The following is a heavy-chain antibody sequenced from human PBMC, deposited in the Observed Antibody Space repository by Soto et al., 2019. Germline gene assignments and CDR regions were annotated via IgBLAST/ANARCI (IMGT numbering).Heavy chain of an antibody. V-gene: IGHV3-30*18. CDR3: AKEGTTKRSYYFDF. CDR2: ISYEGRIQ. D-gene: IGHD1-26*01. Sequence: QVQLVESGGGVVQPGRSVRLSCAASGFTFSSYGMQWVRQAPGKGLEWVAVISYEGRIQYYADFVKGRFTISRDNSKYTLYLQMNSLRVEDTAVYYCAKEGTTKRSYYFDFWGQGTLVTVSS. CDR1: GFTFSSYG. J-gene: IGHJ4*02.